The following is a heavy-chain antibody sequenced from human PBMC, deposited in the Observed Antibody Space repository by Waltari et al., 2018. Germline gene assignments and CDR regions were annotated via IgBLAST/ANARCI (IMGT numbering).Heavy chain of an antibody. D-gene: IGHD2-21*02. Sequence: QVQLQQWGAGQLQPSETLSLTCAVFGGSFSGYYWGWIRQPPGKGLEWFGELKHNGNRNYNPALRSRITMLLDTSRIQFSRKVNAVSAADTAVYYCVRLEDGSGPGGNCYSGDSFALDVWGQGTTVTVSS. CDR1: GGSFSGYY. J-gene: IGHJ6*02. CDR2: LKHNGNR. V-gene: IGHV4-34*02. CDR3: VRLEDGSGPGGNCYSGDSFALDV.